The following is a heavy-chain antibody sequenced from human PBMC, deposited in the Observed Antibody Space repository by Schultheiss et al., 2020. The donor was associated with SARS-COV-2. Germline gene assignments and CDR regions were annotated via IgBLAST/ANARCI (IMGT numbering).Heavy chain of an antibody. CDR3: TRGPVWTRGWFDP. D-gene: IGHD3/OR15-3a*01. J-gene: IGHJ5*02. CDR2: IRSKAYGGTT. Sequence: GGSLRLSCTASGFTFGDYAMSWVRQAPGKGLEWVGFIRSKAYGGTTEYAASVKGRFTISRDDSKSIAYLQMNSLKTEDTAVYYCTRGPVWTRGWFDPWGQGTLVTVSS. V-gene: IGHV3-49*04. CDR1: GFTFGDYA.